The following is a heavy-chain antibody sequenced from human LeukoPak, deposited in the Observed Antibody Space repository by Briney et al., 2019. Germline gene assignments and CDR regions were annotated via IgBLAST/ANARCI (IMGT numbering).Heavy chain of an antibody. CDR3: AKCSATYYNDAFDV. D-gene: IGHD3-10*02. CDR1: GFTFDSYA. Sequence: GGSLRLSCAASGFTFDSYAMNWVRQAPGKGLEWVSYIRGGGAGARYAEPVKGRFTISRDNAKNTLHLQMDSLSVEDTATYYCAKCSATYYNDAFDVWGRGTMVTVSS. CDR2: IRGGGAGA. J-gene: IGHJ3*01. V-gene: IGHV3-23*01.